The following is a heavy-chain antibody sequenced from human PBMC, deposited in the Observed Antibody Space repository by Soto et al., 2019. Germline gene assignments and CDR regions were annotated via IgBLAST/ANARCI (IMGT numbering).Heavy chain of an antibody. J-gene: IGHJ3*02. CDR2: ISGSGGST. D-gene: IGHD2-15*01. V-gene: IGHV3-23*01. CDR1: GFTFSSYA. CDR3: ARSSLDIVVVVAATQFDAFDI. Sequence: GGSLRLSCAASGFTFSSYAMSWVRQAPGKGLEWVSAISGSGGSTYYADSVKGRFTISRDNSKNTLYLQMNGLRAEDTAVYYCARSSLDIVVVVAATQFDAFDIWGQGTMVTVSS.